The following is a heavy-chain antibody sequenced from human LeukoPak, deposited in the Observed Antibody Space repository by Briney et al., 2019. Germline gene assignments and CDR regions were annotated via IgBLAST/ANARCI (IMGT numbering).Heavy chain of an antibody. V-gene: IGHV3-66*01. J-gene: IGHJ6*03. CDR3: ARDFQGRTPLYYYYYMDV. D-gene: IGHD1-14*01. CDR2: IYSGGST. Sequence: PGRSLRLSCAASGFTFDDYAMHWVRQAPGKGLEWVSVIYSGGSTYYADSVKGRFTISRDNSKNTLYLQMNSLRAEDTAVYYCARDFQGRTPLYYYYYMDVWGKGTTVTISS. CDR1: GFTFDDYA.